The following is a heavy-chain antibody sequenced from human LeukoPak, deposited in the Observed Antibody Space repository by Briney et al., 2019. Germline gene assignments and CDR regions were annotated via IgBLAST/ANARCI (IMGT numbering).Heavy chain of an antibody. J-gene: IGHJ4*02. CDR3: AKVSFDGGVIPYFDS. CDR2: MSNSGDST. D-gene: IGHD3-16*02. CDR1: GFSFTKYA. Sequence: PAGSLKLSCAASGFSFTKYALSWVRQAPGRGLEWVAGMSNSGDSTDYADSVKGRFTISRDNSKNTLYLQMDSLRGEDTAVFYWAKVSFDGGVIPYFDSWGQGTVVTVSS. V-gene: IGHV3-23*01.